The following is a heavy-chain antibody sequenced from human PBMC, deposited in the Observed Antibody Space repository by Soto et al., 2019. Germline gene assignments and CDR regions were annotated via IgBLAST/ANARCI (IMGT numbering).Heavy chain of an antibody. V-gene: IGHV3-30-3*01. J-gene: IGHJ4*02. CDR1: GFTFSSYA. Sequence: QVQLVESGGGVVQPGRSLRLSCAASGFTFSSYAMHWVRQAPGKGLEWVAVISYDGSNKYYADSVKGRFTISRDNSKNTLYLQMNSLRAEDTAVYCCACTPDYGGNLPFDYWGQGTLVTVSS. CDR3: ACTPDYGGNLPFDY. D-gene: IGHD2-21*02. CDR2: ISYDGSNK.